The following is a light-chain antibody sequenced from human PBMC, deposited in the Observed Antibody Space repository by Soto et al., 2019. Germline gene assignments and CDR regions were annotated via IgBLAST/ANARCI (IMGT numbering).Light chain of an antibody. CDR3: MQALQTPWT. V-gene: IGKV2-28*01. CDR1: QSLLHSNGYNY. J-gene: IGKJ1*01. CDR2: LGS. Sequence: DIVITHSPLSLPVTPREPASISCRSSQSLLHSNGYNYLDWYLQKPGQSPQLLIYLGSNRASGVPDRFSGSGSGTDFTLKISRVEAEDVGVYYCMQALQTPWTFGQGTKVDIK.